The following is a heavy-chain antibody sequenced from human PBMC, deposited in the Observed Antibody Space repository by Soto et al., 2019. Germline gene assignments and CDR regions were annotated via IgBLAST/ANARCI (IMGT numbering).Heavy chain of an antibody. D-gene: IGHD3-3*01. V-gene: IGHV4-61*01. CDR1: AGARSRGCDY. CDR3: ARVDYDFWSGYPPDGMDV. Sequence: SQTLPLTCTLSAGARSRGCDYRNRFRQSPGNVLEWIEYIYYSGSTNYNPSLKSRVTISVDTSKNQFSLKLSSVTAADTAVYYCARVDYDFWSGYPPDGMDVWGQGTTVTVSS. CDR2: IYYSGST. J-gene: IGHJ6*02.